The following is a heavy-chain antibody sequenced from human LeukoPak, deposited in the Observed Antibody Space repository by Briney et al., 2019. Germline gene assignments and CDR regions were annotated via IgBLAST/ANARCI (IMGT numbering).Heavy chain of an antibody. Sequence: GGSLRLSCAASGSTFSTYAMTWVRQAPGKGLEWVSLISRGGDVTYYADSVKGRFTISRDSSKNTLYLQMHGLRAEDTAVYYCAARPGEVAVPYDYWGQGTLVTVSS. CDR2: ISRGGDVT. CDR1: GSTFSTYA. CDR3: AARPGEVAVPYDY. V-gene: IGHV3-23*01. D-gene: IGHD2-15*01. J-gene: IGHJ4*02.